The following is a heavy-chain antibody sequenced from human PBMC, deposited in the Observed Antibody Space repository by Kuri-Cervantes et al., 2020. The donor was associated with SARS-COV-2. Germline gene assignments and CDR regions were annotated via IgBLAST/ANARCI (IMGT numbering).Heavy chain of an antibody. Sequence: SCAASGFTFSSYAMHWVRQAPGKGLEWVAVISYDGSNKYYADSVKGRFTISRDNSKNTLYLQMNSLRAEDTAVYYCARDPLRPRISYGMDVWGQGTTVTVSS. CDR1: GFTFSSYA. V-gene: IGHV3-30-3*01. CDR3: ARDPLRPRISYGMDV. CDR2: ISYDGSNK. J-gene: IGHJ6*02. D-gene: IGHD2/OR15-2a*01.